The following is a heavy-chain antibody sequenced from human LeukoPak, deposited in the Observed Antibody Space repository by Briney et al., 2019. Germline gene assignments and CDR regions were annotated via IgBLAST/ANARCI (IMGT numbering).Heavy chain of an antibody. D-gene: IGHD4-23*01. Sequence: PSETLSLACTVSGVSINSGDYYWSWIRQPPGKGLEWIGYISYNGRTFYNPSLNSRVTISLDTSKNHFSLKLTSVTAADTAVYHCDRRLGGNGGLDYWGQGTLVTVSS. CDR1: GVSINSGDYY. CDR2: ISYNGRT. J-gene: IGHJ4*02. CDR3: DRRLGGNGGLDY. V-gene: IGHV4-30-4*08.